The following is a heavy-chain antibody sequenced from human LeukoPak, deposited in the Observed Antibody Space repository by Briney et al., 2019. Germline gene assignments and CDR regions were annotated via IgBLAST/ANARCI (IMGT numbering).Heavy chain of an antibody. CDR2: IGGSGDKT. D-gene: IGHD6-19*01. CDR1: GFTFNRNA. CDR3: VRRGDASSGWGDHDF. V-gene: IGHV3-23*01. J-gene: IGHJ4*02. Sequence: WGSLRLSCAASGFTFNRNAISWVRQAPGKGLEWVSTIGGSGDKTFYADSVKGRFTISRDNSKNMVHLQMNSLTGEDTALYYCVRRGDASSGWGDHDFWGQGALVTVSS.